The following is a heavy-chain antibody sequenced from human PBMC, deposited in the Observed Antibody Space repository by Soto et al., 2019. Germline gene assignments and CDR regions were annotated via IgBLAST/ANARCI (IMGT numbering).Heavy chain of an antibody. D-gene: IGHD5-12*01. V-gene: IGHV3-30*18. J-gene: IGHJ6*02. CDR1: GFTFSNYG. Sequence: QVQLVESGGGVVEPGRSLRLSCAVSGFTFSNYGMHWVRQAPGKGLEWVAVISYDGSNQYYGDSVKDRFTISRDNSKNTLYLQTNSLKHDDMAVYVCAKSREGYNFYYSFGMDVWGQGATVTVSS. CDR2: ISYDGSNQ. CDR3: AKSREGYNFYYSFGMDV.